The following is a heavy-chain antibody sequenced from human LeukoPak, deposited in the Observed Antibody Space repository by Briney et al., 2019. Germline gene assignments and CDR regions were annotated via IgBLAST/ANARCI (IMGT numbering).Heavy chain of an antibody. CDR3: ARDYDFWSGYPNSLHPFDY. D-gene: IGHD3-3*01. CDR2: ISSSSTYI. J-gene: IGHJ4*02. V-gene: IGHV3-21*01. Sequence: GGSLSLSCAASGFTFSSYSMNWVRQAPGKGLEWVSSISSSSTYIYYADSVKGRFTISRDNARNSLYLQMNSLRAEDTAVYYCARDYDFWSGYPNSLHPFDYWGQGTLVTVSS. CDR1: GFTFSSYS.